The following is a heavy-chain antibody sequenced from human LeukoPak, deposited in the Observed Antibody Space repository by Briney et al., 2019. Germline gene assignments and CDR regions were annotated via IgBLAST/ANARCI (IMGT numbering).Heavy chain of an antibody. Sequence: PGGSLRLSCAASGFTFSSYSMSWVRQAPGKGLEWVSAISGNGGSTYYADSVKGRFTISRDNSKNTLYLQMNSLRAEDTAVYYCSKGIQTGRSGVDVWGQGTTVTVSS. J-gene: IGHJ6*02. V-gene: IGHV3-23*01. D-gene: IGHD1-14*01. CDR3: SKGIQTGRSGVDV. CDR1: GFTFSSYS. CDR2: ISGNGGST.